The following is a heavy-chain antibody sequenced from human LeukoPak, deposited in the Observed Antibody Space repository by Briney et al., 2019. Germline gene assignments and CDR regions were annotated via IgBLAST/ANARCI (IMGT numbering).Heavy chain of an antibody. CDR1: GGSFTFTSHA. Sequence: ASVKVSCKASGGSFTFTSHAISWVRQAPGQGLEWVGGLIPIYGSANYAQKFQGRVTITSDESTRTGYMELSSLRPEDSAVYYCAGFFYDNSGDAFDIWGQGTMVTVSS. CDR3: AGFFYDNSGDAFDI. J-gene: IGHJ3*02. D-gene: IGHD3-22*01. CDR2: LIPIYGSA. V-gene: IGHV1-69*13.